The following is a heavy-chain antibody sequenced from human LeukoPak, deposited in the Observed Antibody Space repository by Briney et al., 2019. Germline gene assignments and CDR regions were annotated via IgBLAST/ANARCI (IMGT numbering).Heavy chain of an antibody. CDR1: GFTLSSYA. J-gene: IGHJ4*02. V-gene: IGHV3-23*01. CDR3: AKGKGVATMGYFDY. Sequence: GGSLRLSCAASGFTLSSYAMSWVRQAPGKGLEWVSAISGSGGSTYYADSVKGRFTISRDNSKNTLYLQMNSLRAEDTAVYYCAKGKGVATMGYFDYWGQGTLVTVSS. CDR2: ISGSGGST. D-gene: IGHD5-12*01.